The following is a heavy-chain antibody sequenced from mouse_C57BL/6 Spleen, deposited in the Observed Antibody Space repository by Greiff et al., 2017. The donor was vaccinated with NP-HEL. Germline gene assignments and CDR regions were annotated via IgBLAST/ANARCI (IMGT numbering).Heavy chain of an antibody. Sequence: QVQLQQPGAELVKPGASVKLSCKASGYTFTSYWMQWVKQRPGQGLEWIGEIDPSDSYTNYNQKFKGKATLTVDTSSSTAYMQLSSLTSEDSAVYYCARCATVVATKYFDYWGQGTTLTVSS. CDR3: ARCATVVATKYFDY. CDR2: IDPSDSYT. J-gene: IGHJ2*01. CDR1: GYTFTSYW. D-gene: IGHD1-1*01. V-gene: IGHV1-50*01.